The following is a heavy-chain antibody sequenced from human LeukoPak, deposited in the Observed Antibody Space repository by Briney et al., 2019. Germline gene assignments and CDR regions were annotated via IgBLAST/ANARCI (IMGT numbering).Heavy chain of an antibody. V-gene: IGHV3-53*01. CDR3: ARTGYCSSTSCSAGFDP. Sequence: GGSLRLSCAASGFTVSSNYMSWVRQAPGKGLEWVSVIYSGGSTHYADSVKGRFTISRDNSKNTLYLQTNSLRAEDTAVYYCARTGYCSSTSCSAGFDPWGQGTLVTVSS. CDR1: GFTVSSNY. J-gene: IGHJ5*02. D-gene: IGHD2-2*01. CDR2: IYSGGST.